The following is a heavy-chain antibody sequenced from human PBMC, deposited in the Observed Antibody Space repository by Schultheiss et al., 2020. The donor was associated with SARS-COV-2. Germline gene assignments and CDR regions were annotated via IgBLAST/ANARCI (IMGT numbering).Heavy chain of an antibody. CDR1: GFTFSSYG. Sequence: GGSLRLSCAASGFTFSSYGMHWVRQAPGKGLEWVSVIYSGGCTYYADSVKGRFTISRDNSKATVHLQMNSLRAEDTAVYYCAKEVWGRRITMVRGVENPNYYYYYGMDVWGQGTTVTVSS. V-gene: IGHV3-NL1*01. D-gene: IGHD3-10*01. CDR2: IYSGGCT. CDR3: AKEVWGRRITMVRGVENPNYYYYYGMDV. J-gene: IGHJ6*02.